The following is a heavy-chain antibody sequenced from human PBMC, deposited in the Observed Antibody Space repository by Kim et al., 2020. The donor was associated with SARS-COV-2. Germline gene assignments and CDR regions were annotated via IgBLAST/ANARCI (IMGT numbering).Heavy chain of an antibody. D-gene: IGHD4-17*01. J-gene: IGHJ5*02. Sequence: GGSLRLSCTASGFTFGDYAMSWFRQAPGKGLEWVGFIRSKAYGGTTEYAASVKGRFTISRDDSKSIAYLQMNSLKTEDTAVYYCTREGVYGDYVEGWFDPWGQGTLVTVSS. CDR1: GFTFGDYA. CDR2: IRSKAYGGTT. CDR3: TREGVYGDYVEGWFDP. V-gene: IGHV3-49*03.